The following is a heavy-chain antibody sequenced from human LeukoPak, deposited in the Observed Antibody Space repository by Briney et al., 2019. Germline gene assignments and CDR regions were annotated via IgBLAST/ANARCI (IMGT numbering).Heavy chain of an antibody. J-gene: IGHJ4*02. V-gene: IGHV1-8*01. Sequence: ASXXVXCXAXXYTXTTHDINWVRQATGQGLEWLGWMSPNSGDTGYAQKFQGRVTMTSDSSISTAYMELSSLRSEDTAIYYCVRTPPNWGFDYWGQGTLVTVSS. D-gene: IGHD7-27*01. CDR3: VRTPPNWGFDY. CDR1: XYTXTTHD. CDR2: MSPNSGDT.